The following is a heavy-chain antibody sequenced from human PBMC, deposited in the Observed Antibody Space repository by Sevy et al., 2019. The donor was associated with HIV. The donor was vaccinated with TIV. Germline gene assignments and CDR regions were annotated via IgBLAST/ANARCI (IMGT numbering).Heavy chain of an antibody. Sequence: GGSLRLSCVASGFTLSSYGMHWVRQAPGKGLEWVAVIRYDGSNKYYADSVKGRFTISRDNSKNTLHLQMNSLRAEDTAVYYCARDRLGITISAEWGGGMDVWGQGTTVTVSS. D-gene: IGHD3-3*01. CDR2: IRYDGSNK. CDR3: ARDRLGITISAEWGGGMDV. V-gene: IGHV3-33*01. CDR1: GFTLSSYG. J-gene: IGHJ6*02.